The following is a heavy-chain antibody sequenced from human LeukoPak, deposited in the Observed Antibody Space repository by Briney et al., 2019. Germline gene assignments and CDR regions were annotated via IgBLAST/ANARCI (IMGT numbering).Heavy chain of an antibody. Sequence: GGSLRLSCAASGFTFSDYYMSWIRQAPGKGLEWVSYISSSGSTIYYADSVRGRFTISRDNAKNSLYLQMNSLRAEDTAVYYCARVLLWFDYYMDVWGKGTTVTVSS. V-gene: IGHV3-11*04. D-gene: IGHD3-10*01. CDR1: GFTFSDYY. CDR3: ARVLLWFDYYMDV. J-gene: IGHJ6*03. CDR2: ISSSGSTI.